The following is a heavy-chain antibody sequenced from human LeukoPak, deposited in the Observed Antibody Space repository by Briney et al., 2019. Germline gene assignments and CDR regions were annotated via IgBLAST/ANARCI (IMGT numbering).Heavy chain of an antibody. Sequence: RSGGSLRLSCAASGITFSSYVMSWVRQAPGKGLEWVSAISGSGGSTYSADSGKGRFTISRDNSKNTLYLQMNSLRAEDTAVYYCAKGSGLWFGESPAGFDYWGQGTLVTVSS. CDR3: AKGSGLWFGESPAGFDY. V-gene: IGHV3-23*01. CDR2: ISGSGGST. CDR1: GITFSSYV. D-gene: IGHD3-10*01. J-gene: IGHJ4*02.